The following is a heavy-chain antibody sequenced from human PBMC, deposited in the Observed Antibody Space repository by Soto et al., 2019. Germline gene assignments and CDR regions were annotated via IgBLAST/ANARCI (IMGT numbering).Heavy chain of an antibody. V-gene: IGHV4-30-4*01. CDR2: IHSSGSI. CDR3: ARDLDGLHDDTSGPFPRPG. Sequence: SETLSLTCTVSGGSISSDDYYWSWIRQAPGRGLEWIGYIHSSGSIYCNPSLKSRATMSIDTAGNQFSLKVSSVTVADTAVYYCARDLDGLHDDTSGPFPRPGWGQGTLVTVSS. D-gene: IGHD3-22*01. J-gene: IGHJ1*01. CDR1: GGSISSDDYY.